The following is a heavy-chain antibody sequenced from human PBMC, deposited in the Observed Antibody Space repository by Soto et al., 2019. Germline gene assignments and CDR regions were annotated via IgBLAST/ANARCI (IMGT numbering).Heavy chain of an antibody. CDR1: GYTFTTYS. D-gene: IGHD6-19*01. CDR3: AREESNGWYYFDS. J-gene: IGHJ4*02. V-gene: IGHV1-3*01. Sequence: ASVQVSCKASGYTFTTYSIHWVRQAPGQRLEWMGWINAGKGNTKYSQKFQGRVTITRDTSARTTYMELSSLRSEDTAVYYCAREESNGWYYFDSWGQGTLVTVSS. CDR2: INAGKGNT.